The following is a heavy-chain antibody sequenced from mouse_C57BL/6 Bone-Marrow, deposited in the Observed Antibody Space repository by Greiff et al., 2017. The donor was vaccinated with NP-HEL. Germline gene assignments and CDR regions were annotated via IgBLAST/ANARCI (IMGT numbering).Heavy chain of an antibody. J-gene: IGHJ4*01. CDR2: IYPRSGNT. CDR1: GYTFTSYG. CDR3: AKGSSYLYYYAMDY. V-gene: IGHV1-81*01. D-gene: IGHD1-1*01. Sequence: VKLVESGAELARPGASVKLSCKASGYTFTSYGISWVKQRTGQGLEWIGEIYPRSGNTYYNEKFKGKATLTADKSSSTAYMELRSLTSEDSAVYFCAKGSSYLYYYAMDYWGQGTSVTVSS.